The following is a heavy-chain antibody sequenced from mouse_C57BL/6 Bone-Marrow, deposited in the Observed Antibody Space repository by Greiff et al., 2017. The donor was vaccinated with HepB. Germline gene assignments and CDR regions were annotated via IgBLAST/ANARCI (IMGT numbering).Heavy chain of an antibody. Sequence: EVQGVESGGGLVKPGGSLKLSCAASGFTFSDYGMHWVRQAPEKGLEWVAYISSGSSTIYYADTVKGRFTISRDNAKNTLFLQMTSLRSEDTAMYDCARKGVDYDTAWFAYWGQGTLVTVSA. V-gene: IGHV5-17*01. D-gene: IGHD2-4*01. CDR2: ISSGSSTI. CDR3: ARKGVDYDTAWFAY. J-gene: IGHJ3*01. CDR1: GFTFSDYG.